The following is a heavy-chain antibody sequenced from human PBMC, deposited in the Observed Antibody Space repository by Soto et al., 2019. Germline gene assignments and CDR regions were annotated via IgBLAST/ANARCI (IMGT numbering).Heavy chain of an antibody. V-gene: IGHV4-30-2*01. CDR1: GGTFSSSGYS. D-gene: IGHD2-8*01. CDR2: IYHSGST. J-gene: IGHJ4*02. Sequence: SETLSPTCAVSGGTFSSSGYSWSWNRQPPGRGLEWLGSIYHSGSTYYNPSLKSRVTISVDRSKKQFSLKLSSVTDADTGVYFCARGRHCTSSVCLLDYWGQGTLVTVSS. CDR3: ARGRHCTSSVCLLDY.